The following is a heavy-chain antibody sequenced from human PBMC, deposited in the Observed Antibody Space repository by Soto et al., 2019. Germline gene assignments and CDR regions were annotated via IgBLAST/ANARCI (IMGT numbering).Heavy chain of an antibody. D-gene: IGHD6-19*01. V-gene: IGHV1-46*01. J-gene: IGHJ6*02. CDR3: ARERYSSGWYDYGMDV. CDR2: INPSGGST. Sequence: GASVKVSCKASGYTFTSYYMHWVRQAPGQGLEWMGIINPSGGSTSYAQKFQGRVTMTRDTSTSTVYMELSSLRSEDTALYYCARERYSSGWYDYGMDVWGQGTTVTVSS. CDR1: GYTFTSYY.